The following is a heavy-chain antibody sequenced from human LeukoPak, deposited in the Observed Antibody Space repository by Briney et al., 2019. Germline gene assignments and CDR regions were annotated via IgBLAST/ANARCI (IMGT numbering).Heavy chain of an antibody. CDR2: ISSSSSYI. Sequence: GGSLRLSCAASGFTFSSYSMNWVRQAPGKGLEWVSSISSSSSYIYYADSVKGRFTISRDNAKNSLYLQMNSLRAEDTAVYYCARVYSGYDFPAYWGQGTLVTVSS. V-gene: IGHV3-21*01. CDR3: ARVYSGYDFPAY. CDR1: GFTFSSYS. D-gene: IGHD5-12*01. J-gene: IGHJ4*02.